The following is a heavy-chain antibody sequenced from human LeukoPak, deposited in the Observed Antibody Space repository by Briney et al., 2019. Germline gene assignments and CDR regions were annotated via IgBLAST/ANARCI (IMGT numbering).Heavy chain of an antibody. CDR1: GFTFSSYA. V-gene: IGHV3-64*02. J-gene: IGHJ4*02. CDR2: ISGDGT. D-gene: IGHD1-1*01. Sequence: GGSLRLSCAASGFTFSSYAMHWVRQAPGKGLEYVSTISGDGTYYADSVKGRFTISKDNSKNTLYLQMGSLRPEDMAVYYCARGETNNWYEGGCFAYWGQGTLVTVSS. CDR3: ARGETNNWYEGGCFAY.